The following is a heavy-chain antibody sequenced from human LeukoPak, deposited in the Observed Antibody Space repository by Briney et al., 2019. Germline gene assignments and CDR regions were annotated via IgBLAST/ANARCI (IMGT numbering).Heavy chain of an antibody. CDR2: ISSNGGST. CDR1: GFTFSSYA. D-gene: IGHD4-17*01. Sequence: GGSLRLSCAASGFTFSSYAMHWVRQAPGKGLEYVSAISSNGGSTYYANSVKGRFTISRDNSKNTLYLQIGSLRAEDMAVYYCARATPSYGDYSFDYWGQGTLVTVSS. V-gene: IGHV3-64*01. CDR3: ARATPSYGDYSFDY. J-gene: IGHJ4*02.